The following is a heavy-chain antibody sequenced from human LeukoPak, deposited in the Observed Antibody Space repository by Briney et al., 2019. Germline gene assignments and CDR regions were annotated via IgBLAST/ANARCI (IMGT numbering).Heavy chain of an antibody. CDR1: GGTFSSYA. Sequence: ASVKVSCKASGGTFSSYAISWVRQAPGQGLEWMGGIIPIFGTANYAQKFQGRVTVTTDESTSTAYMELSSLRSEDAAVYYCAWGTGTTLQYYYYYMDVWGKGTTVTVSS. CDR2: IIPIFGTA. CDR3: AWGTGTTLQYYYYYMDV. D-gene: IGHD1-1*01. J-gene: IGHJ6*03. V-gene: IGHV1-69*05.